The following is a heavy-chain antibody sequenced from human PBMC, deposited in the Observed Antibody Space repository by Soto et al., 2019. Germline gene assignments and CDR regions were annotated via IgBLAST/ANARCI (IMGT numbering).Heavy chain of an antibody. CDR3: AKDPRYSSSTNWFVP. V-gene: IGHV3-64*04. J-gene: IGHJ5*02. CDR2: ISSNGGST. D-gene: IGHD6-13*01. CDR1: GFTFSSYA. Sequence: GGSLRVSCSASGFTFSSYAMHWVRQAPGKGLEYVSAISSNGGSTYYADSVKGRFTISRDNSKDTLYLQMNSLRAEDTAVYYCAKDPRYSSSTNWFVPWGQGTLVTVSS.